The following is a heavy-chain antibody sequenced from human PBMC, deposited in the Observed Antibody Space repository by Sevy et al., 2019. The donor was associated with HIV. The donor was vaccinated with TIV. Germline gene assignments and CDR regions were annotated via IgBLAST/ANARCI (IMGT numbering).Heavy chain of an antibody. Sequence: GGSLRLSCAASGFTFDDYAMHWVRQAPGKGLEWVSGISWNSGSIGYADSVKGRFTISRDNAKNSLYLQMNSLRAEDMALYYCAKGILRFLEWTYFDYWGQGTLVTVSS. CDR2: ISWNSGSI. V-gene: IGHV3-9*03. J-gene: IGHJ4*02. D-gene: IGHD3-3*01. CDR3: AKGILRFLEWTYFDY. CDR1: GFTFDDYA.